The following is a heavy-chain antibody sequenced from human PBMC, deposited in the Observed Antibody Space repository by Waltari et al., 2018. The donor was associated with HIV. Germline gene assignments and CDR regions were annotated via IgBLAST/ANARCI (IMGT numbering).Heavy chain of an antibody. V-gene: IGHV3-21*01. J-gene: IGHJ4*02. CDR1: GFPFSSYI. CDR3: ARVATMIVVVTNPYYFDY. Sequence: EVQLVESGGGLVKPGGSLRLACAAPGFPFSSYIIKWVRQAPGKGLEWVSFISSSSSYKYYADSVKGRFTISRDNAKNSLYLQMNSLRAEDTAVYYCARVATMIVVVTNPYYFDYWGQGTLVTVSS. CDR2: ISSSSSYK. D-gene: IGHD3-22*01.